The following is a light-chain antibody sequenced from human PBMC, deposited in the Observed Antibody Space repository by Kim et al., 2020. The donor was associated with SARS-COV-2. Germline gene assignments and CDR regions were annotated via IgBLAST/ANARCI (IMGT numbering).Light chain of an antibody. CDR3: YSAADSQSR. J-gene: IGLJ3*02. CDR1: VLAKKY. Sequence: SYELTQPSSVSVSPGQTARITCSGDVLAKKYARWFQQKPGQAPVLVIYKDSERPSGIPERFSGSSSGTTVTLTISGAQVEDEADYYCYSAADSQSRFGGGTQLTVL. CDR2: KDS. V-gene: IGLV3-27*01.